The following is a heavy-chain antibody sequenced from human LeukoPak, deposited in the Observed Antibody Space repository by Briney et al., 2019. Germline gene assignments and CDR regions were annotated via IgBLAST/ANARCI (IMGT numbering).Heavy chain of an antibody. CDR2: IYYSGST. Sequence: TSETLSLTCTVSGGSISSYYWSWIRQPPGKGLEWIGYIYYSGSTNYNPSIKSRVTISVDTSKNQFSLKLSSVTAADTAVYYCARDRDSSSRFDYWGQGTLVTVSS. D-gene: IGHD6-13*01. CDR3: ARDRDSSSRFDY. CDR1: GGSISSYY. V-gene: IGHV4-59*01. J-gene: IGHJ4*02.